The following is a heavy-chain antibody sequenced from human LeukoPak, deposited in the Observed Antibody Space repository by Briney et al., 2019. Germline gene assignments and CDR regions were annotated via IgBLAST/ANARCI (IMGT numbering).Heavy chain of an antibody. CDR3: ARDHMRGYSYGSIGY. J-gene: IGHJ4*02. CDR1: GFTFSSYA. V-gene: IGHV3-48*01. D-gene: IGHD5-18*01. Sequence: PGGSLRLSCAASGFTFSSYAMSWVRQAPGKGLEWVSYISSSSSTIYYADSVKGRFTISRDNAKNSLYLQMNSLRAEDTAVYYCARDHMRGYSYGSIGYWGQGTLVTVSS. CDR2: ISSSSSTI.